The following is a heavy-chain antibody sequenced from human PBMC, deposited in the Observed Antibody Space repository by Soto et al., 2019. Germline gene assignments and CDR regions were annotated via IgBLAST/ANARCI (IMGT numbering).Heavy chain of an antibody. D-gene: IGHD2-8*01. J-gene: IGHJ4*02. V-gene: IGHV3-23*01. Sequence: GGSLRLSCAASGFTFSSYAMSWVRQAPGKGLEWVSAISGSGGSTYYADSVKGRFTISRDNSKNTLYLQMNSLRAEDTAVYYCAKVMDIVLMVYYYFDYWGQGTLVTVSS. CDR1: GFTFSSYA. CDR2: ISGSGGST. CDR3: AKVMDIVLMVYYYFDY.